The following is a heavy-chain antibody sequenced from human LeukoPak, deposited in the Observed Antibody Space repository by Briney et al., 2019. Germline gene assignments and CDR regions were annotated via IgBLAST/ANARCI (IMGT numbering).Heavy chain of an antibody. CDR1: GFTFSSYT. V-gene: IGHV3-30*01. Sequence: GGSLSLSCAASGFTFSSYTMHWIRQAPGTGLEWVAVISYDGNNKYYADSVKGRFTISRDNSKNTLYLQMNSLRGEDTAVYYCARNPYYGDYVWGQGTRVTVSS. CDR2: ISYDGNNK. CDR3: ARNPYYGDYV. J-gene: IGHJ4*02. D-gene: IGHD4-17*01.